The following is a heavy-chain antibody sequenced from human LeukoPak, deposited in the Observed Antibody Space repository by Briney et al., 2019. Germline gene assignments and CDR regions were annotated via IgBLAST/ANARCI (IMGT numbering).Heavy chain of an antibody. CDR3: ARDPLSQGWFDP. CDR1: GGSISIYY. CDR2: IYYSVST. Sequence: PSETLSLTCTVSGGSISIYYWSWIRQPPGRGLGWIGYIYYSVSTNYNPSLKSRVTISVDTSKNQFSLKLSSVTAADTAVYYCARDPLSQGWFDPWGQGTLVTVSS. V-gene: IGHV4-59*01. D-gene: IGHD3-3*02. J-gene: IGHJ5*02.